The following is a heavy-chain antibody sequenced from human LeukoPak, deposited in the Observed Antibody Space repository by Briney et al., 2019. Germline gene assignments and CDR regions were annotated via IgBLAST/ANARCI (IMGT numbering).Heavy chain of an antibody. CDR2: IYYSGGT. CDR1: VGSLGTYY. Sequence: SETLPLTCTVSVGSLGTYYWGWIRQPPGKELDWIGYIYYSGGTTYNPSLKSRVTVSVDTSRNQFSLILTSMHAAGTAVDSCVRGRLGRQHASFFESWGQGTLVSVST. V-gene: IGHV4-59*08. CDR3: VRGRLGRQHASFFES. D-gene: IGHD2-2*01. J-gene: IGHJ4*02.